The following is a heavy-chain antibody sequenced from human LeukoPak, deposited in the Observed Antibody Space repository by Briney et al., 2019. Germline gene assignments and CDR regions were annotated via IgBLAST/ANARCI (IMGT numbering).Heavy chain of an antibody. Sequence: GASVKVSCKASGYTFSGYNMHWVRQAPGQGLEWMGWINPNNGGTNYAQKFQGRVTMTRDTSISTAYMEMSRLRSDDTAVYYCASNPFVGSGSYPYYFDYWGQGTLVTVSS. CDR3: ASNPFVGSGSYPYYFDY. J-gene: IGHJ4*02. D-gene: IGHD3-10*01. V-gene: IGHV1-2*02. CDR1: GYTFSGYN. CDR2: INPNNGGT.